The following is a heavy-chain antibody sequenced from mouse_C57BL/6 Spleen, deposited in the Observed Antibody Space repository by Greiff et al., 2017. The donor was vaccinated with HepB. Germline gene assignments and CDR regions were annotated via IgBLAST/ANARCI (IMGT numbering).Heavy chain of an antibody. CDR1: GYTFTSYW. CDR2: IDPSDSYT. V-gene: IGHV1-69*01. D-gene: IGHD2-3*01. Sequence: QVQLQQSGAELVMPGASVKLSCKASGYTFTSYWMHWVKQRPGQGLEWIGEIDPSDSYTNYNQKFKGKSTLTVDKSSSTAYMQLSSLTSEDSAVYYCARGGMMVTSYFDYWGQGTTLTVSS. CDR3: ARGGMMVTSYFDY. J-gene: IGHJ2*01.